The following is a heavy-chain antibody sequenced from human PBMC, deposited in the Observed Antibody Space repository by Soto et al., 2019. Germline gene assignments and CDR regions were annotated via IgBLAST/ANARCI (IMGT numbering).Heavy chain of an antibody. Sequence: EVQLLESGGGLVQPGGSLRLSCAASGFTFSIYAMSWVRQAPGKGLEWVSAISGSGDYTYYADSVKGRFAISRDNSKNTLYLQMNSLRAEDTAVYYCAKVLKAVAGTYDYWGQGTPVTVSS. CDR1: GFTFSIYA. D-gene: IGHD6-19*01. J-gene: IGHJ4*02. CDR2: ISGSGDYT. V-gene: IGHV3-23*01. CDR3: AKVLKAVAGTYDY.